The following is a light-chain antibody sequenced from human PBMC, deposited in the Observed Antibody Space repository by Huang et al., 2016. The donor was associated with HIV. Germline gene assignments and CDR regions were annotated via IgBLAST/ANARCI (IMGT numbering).Light chain of an antibody. Sequence: EIVMTQSPATRAVSQGERATLACRASQSVSSNLAWYQQKPGQAPKLLIYGASTRATGIPARCSGSGSGTEFTLTISSLQSEDFAVYYCQQYNNWPPYTFGQGTKLEIK. J-gene: IGKJ2*01. V-gene: IGKV3-15*01. CDR2: GAS. CDR3: QQYNNWPPYT. CDR1: QSVSSN.